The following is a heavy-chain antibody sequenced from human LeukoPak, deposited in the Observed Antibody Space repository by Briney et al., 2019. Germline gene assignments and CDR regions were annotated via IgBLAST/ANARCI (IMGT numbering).Heavy chain of an antibody. Sequence: GGSLRLSCAASGLTFSNSWMHWVRQAPGKGLVWVSRTDPNGITTYADSVKGRFTISRDNAKNTLYLQMNSLRAEDTARYYRARSGGIIDYWGQGTLVTVSS. D-gene: IGHD3-10*01. CDR1: GLTFSNSW. CDR2: TDPNGIT. V-gene: IGHV3-74*03. J-gene: IGHJ4*02. CDR3: ARSGGIIDY.